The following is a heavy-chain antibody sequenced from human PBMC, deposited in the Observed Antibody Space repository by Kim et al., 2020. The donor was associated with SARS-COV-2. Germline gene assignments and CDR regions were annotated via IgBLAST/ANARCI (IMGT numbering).Heavy chain of an antibody. Sequence: GRFTISRDNSKNTLYLQMNSLRAEDTAVYYCAKDRGYSSGWTSFRFAFDIGGQGTMVTVSS. CDR3: AKDRGYSSGWTSFRFAFDI. D-gene: IGHD6-19*01. J-gene: IGHJ3*02. V-gene: IGHV3-23*01.